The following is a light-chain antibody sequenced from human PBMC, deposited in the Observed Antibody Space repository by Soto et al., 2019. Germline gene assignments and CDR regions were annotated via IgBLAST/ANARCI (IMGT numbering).Light chain of an antibody. CDR1: SSDVGAHNH. J-gene: IGLJ3*02. CDR2: EVS. V-gene: IGLV2-14*01. Sequence: QSALTQPASVSGSPGQSITISCTGTSSDVGAHNHVSWYQQRPGKAPKLMIFEVSNRPSGVSIRFSGSKSGNTASLTISGLQAEDEAEYHCSSYTTTNTWVFGGGTQLTVL. CDR3: SSYTTTNTWV.